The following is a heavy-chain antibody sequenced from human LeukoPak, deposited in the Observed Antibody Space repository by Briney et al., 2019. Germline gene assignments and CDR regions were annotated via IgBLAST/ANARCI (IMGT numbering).Heavy chain of an antibody. CDR2: IYPGDSDT. V-gene: IGHV5-51*01. D-gene: IGHD6-13*01. Sequence: GESLKISCKGSGYSFTSYWIGWVRQMPGKGLEWMGIIYPGDSDTRYSPSFQGPVTISADKSISTPYLQWSSLKASDTAMYYCARHGYSSSWRNWFDPWGQGTLVTVSS. CDR1: GYSFTSYW. CDR3: ARHGYSSSWRNWFDP. J-gene: IGHJ5*02.